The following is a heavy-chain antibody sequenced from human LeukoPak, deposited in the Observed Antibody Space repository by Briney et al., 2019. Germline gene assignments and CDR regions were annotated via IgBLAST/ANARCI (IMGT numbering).Heavy chain of an antibody. V-gene: IGHV4-34*01. CDR1: GGSFSGYY. D-gene: IGHD5-24*01. Sequence: SETLSLTCAVYGGSFSGYYWSWIRQPPGKGLEWIGEINHSGSTYYNPSLKSRVTISIDTSKNQFSLKLSSVTAADTAVYYCARYLRLQLKYAFDIWGQGTMVTVSS. CDR3: ARYLRLQLKYAFDI. J-gene: IGHJ3*02. CDR2: INHSGST.